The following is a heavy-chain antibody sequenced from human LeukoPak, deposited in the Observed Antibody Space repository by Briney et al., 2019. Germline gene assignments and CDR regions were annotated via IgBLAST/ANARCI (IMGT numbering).Heavy chain of an antibody. J-gene: IGHJ6*02. CDR1: GFTFSSYA. D-gene: IGHD3-3*01. Sequence: PGGSLRLSCAASGFTFSSYAMHWVRQAPGKGLEYVSAISSNGGSTYYANSVKGRFTISRDNSKNTLYLQMGSLRAEDMAVYYCARGGYDFWSGYYPYYYYGMDVWGQGTTVTVSS. V-gene: IGHV3-64*01. CDR3: ARGGYDFWSGYYPYYYYGMDV. CDR2: ISSNGGST.